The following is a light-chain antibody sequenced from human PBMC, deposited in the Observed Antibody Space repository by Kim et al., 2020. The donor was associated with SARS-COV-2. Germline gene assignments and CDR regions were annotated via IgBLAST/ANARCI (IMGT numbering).Light chain of an antibody. J-gene: IGLJ2*01. CDR2: YDS. V-gene: IGLV3-21*04. CDR3: QVWDSSSDHVV. Sequence: SYELTQAPSVSVAPGKTARITCGGNNIGSKSVHWYQQKPGQAPVLDIYYDSDRPSGIPERFSGSNSGNTATLTISRVEAGDEADYYCQVWDSSSDHVVFGGGTQLTVL. CDR1: NIGSKS.